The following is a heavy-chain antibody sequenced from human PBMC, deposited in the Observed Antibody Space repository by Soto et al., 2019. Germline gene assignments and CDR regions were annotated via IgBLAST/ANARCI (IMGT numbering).Heavy chain of an antibody. Sequence: QVQLSQFGAEVKKPGASVKVSCKASGYSFTNFHIHWVRQAPGQGLEWMGMIDPSGGITRDAQRVKGRIPMTRDASTSPVYMELGSLTSADTAVYYCAREVIGHDNYETIGYYFDHWGQGTLVTVSS. V-gene: IGHV1-46*01. CDR1: GYSFTNFH. CDR3: AREVIGHDNYETIGYYFDH. CDR2: IDPSGGIT. J-gene: IGHJ4*02. D-gene: IGHD3-22*01.